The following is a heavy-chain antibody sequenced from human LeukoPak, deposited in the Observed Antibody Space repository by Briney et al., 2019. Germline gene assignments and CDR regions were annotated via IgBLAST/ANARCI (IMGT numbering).Heavy chain of an antibody. Sequence: SETLSLTCTVSGVSIRSSNSYWSWIRQPPGKGLEWIGEINHSGSTNYNPSLKSRVTISVDTSKNQFSLKLSSVTAADTAVYYCARHSALRYFDWLLHSDAFDIWGQGTMVTVSS. CDR1: GVSIRSSNSY. V-gene: IGHV4-39*01. CDR2: INHSGST. J-gene: IGHJ3*02. D-gene: IGHD3-9*01. CDR3: ARHSALRYFDWLLHSDAFDI.